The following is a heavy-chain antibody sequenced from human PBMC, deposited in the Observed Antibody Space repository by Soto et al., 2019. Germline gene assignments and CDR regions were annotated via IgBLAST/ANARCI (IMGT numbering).Heavy chain of an antibody. Sequence: GGSIRLSCAASGFTCSSYGMHWVRQDPGKGLEWVAVIWYDGSNKYYADSVKGRFTISRDNSKNTLYLQMNSLRAEDTAVYYCAREGLSHDYGDYGEYYYYGMDVWGQGTTVTVSS. J-gene: IGHJ6*02. CDR2: IWYDGSNK. V-gene: IGHV3-33*08. CDR3: AREGLSHDYGDYGEYYYYGMDV. CDR1: GFTCSSYG. D-gene: IGHD4-17*01.